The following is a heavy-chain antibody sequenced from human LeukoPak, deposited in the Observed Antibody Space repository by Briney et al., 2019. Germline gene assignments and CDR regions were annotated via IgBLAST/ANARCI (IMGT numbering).Heavy chain of an antibody. CDR2: IYTSGST. Sequence: SETLSLTCTVSGGSISSYYWSWIRQPAGKGLEWIGRIYTSGSTNYNPSLKSRVTMSVDTSKNQFSLKLSSVTAADTAVYYCARDGGEHIVVVPAAMIDNAFDIWGQGTMVTVSS. D-gene: IGHD2-2*01. CDR1: GGSISSYY. V-gene: IGHV4-4*07. CDR3: ARDGGEHIVVVPAAMIDNAFDI. J-gene: IGHJ3*02.